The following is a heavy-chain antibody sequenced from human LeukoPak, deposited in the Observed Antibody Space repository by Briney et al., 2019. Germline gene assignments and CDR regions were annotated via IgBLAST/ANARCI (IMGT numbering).Heavy chain of an antibody. CDR1: GFTFGDYA. Sequence: PGRSLRLSCTASGFTFGDYAMSWVRQAPGKGLEWVGFIRSKAYGGTTEYAASVKGRFTISRDDSKSIAYLQMNSPKTEDTAVYYCTRAEGYGDYLYYFDYWGQGTLVTVSS. V-gene: IGHV3-49*04. CDR2: IRSKAYGGTT. D-gene: IGHD4-17*01. J-gene: IGHJ4*02. CDR3: TRAEGYGDYLYYFDY.